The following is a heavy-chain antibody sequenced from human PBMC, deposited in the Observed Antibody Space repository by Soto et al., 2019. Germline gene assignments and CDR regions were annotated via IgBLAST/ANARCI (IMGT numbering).Heavy chain of an antibody. CDR2: IYYSGST. CDR1: GGSISSSSYY. Sequence: SETLSLTCTVSGGSISSSSYYWGWIRQPPGKGLEWTGSIYYSGSTYYNPSLKSRVTISVDTSKNQFSLKLSSVTAADTAVYYCAGSRDGYNGWFDPWGQGTLVTVSS. D-gene: IGHD5-12*01. J-gene: IGHJ5*02. CDR3: AGSRDGYNGWFDP. V-gene: IGHV4-39*01.